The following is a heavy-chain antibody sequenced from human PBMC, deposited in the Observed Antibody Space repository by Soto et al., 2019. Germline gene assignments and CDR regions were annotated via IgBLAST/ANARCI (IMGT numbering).Heavy chain of an antibody. CDR1: GYNFTSYW. J-gene: IGHJ5*02. Sequence: GESLKISCKGSGYNFTSYWIGWVRQMPGKGLEWMGIIYPGDSDTTYRPSFQGQVTISADKSISTAYLQWSSLKPSDTGMYSCARGGKSPNGLAPWGRETRVTVSS. V-gene: IGHV5-51*01. CDR2: IYPGDSDT. D-gene: IGHD3-16*01. CDR3: ARGGKSPNGLAP.